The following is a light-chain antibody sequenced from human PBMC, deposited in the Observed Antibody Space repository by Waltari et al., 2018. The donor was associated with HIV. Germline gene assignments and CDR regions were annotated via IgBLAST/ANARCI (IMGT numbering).Light chain of an antibody. CDR2: KDS. V-gene: IGLV3-25*03. Sequence: SYELTQPPSVSVSPGQTARIIRSGHALPTQYAYWYQQKPGQAPVLVIYKDSERPSGIPERFSGSSSGTTVTLTISGVQAEDEADYYCQSADSSGTYSVVFGGGTKLTVL. CDR1: ALPTQY. J-gene: IGLJ2*01. CDR3: QSADSSGTYSVV.